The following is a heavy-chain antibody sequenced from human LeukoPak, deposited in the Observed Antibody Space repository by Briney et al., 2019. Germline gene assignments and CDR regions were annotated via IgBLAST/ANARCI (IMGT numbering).Heavy chain of an antibody. J-gene: IGHJ4*02. V-gene: IGHV3-21*01. CDR1: GFTFSSYS. CDR2: ISGSSSYI. D-gene: IGHD3-3*01. CDR3: ARDSFTYYDFWSGSI. Sequence: GGSLRLSCAASGFTFSSYSMNWVRQAPGKGLEWVSSISGSSSYIYYADSVKGRFTISRDNAKNSLYLQMNSLRAEDTAVYYCARDSFTYYDFWSGSIWGQGTLVTVSS.